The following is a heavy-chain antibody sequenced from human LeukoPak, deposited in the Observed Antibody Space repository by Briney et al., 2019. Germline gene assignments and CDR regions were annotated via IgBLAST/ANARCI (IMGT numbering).Heavy chain of an antibody. J-gene: IGHJ3*02. D-gene: IGHD3-3*01. CDR1: GYTFTGYY. CDR3: ARDLHQTYYDFWIGTPRNAFDI. Sequence: ASVTVSCKASGYTFTGYYMHWVRQAPGQGLEWMGWINPNSGGTNYAQKFQGRVTMTRDTSISTAYMELSSLRSDDTAVYYCARDLHQTYYDFWIGTPRNAFDIWGQGTMVTVSS. V-gene: IGHV1-2*02. CDR2: INPNSGGT.